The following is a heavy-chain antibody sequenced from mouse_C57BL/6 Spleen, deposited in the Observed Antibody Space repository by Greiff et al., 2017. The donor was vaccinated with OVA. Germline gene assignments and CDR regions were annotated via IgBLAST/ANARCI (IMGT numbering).Heavy chain of an antibody. V-gene: IGHV1-82*01. CDR1: GYAFSSSW. D-gene: IGHD2-12*01. J-gene: IGHJ4*01. Sequence: VQLQQSGPELVKPGASVKISCKASGYAFSSSWMNWVKQRPGKGLEWIGRIYPGDGDTNYNGKFKGKATLTADKSSSTAYMQLSSLTSEDAAVYFCARRLYGAMDYWGQGTSVTVSS. CDR3: ARRLYGAMDY. CDR2: IYPGDGDT.